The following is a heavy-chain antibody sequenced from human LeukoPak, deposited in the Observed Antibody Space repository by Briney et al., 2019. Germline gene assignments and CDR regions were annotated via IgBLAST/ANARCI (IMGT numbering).Heavy chain of an antibody. CDR2: IKEDGSEK. Sequence: GGSLRLSCAASGFNFNNYWMVWVRQIPGKGLQWVANIKEDGSEKNYVDSVKGRFTISRDNAKNSLYLQMNGLRVEDTAVYYCARDVWLSGYWGQGTLVTVTS. CDR1: GFNFNNYW. CDR3: ARDVWLSGY. J-gene: IGHJ4*02. V-gene: IGHV3-7*01. D-gene: IGHD3-10*01.